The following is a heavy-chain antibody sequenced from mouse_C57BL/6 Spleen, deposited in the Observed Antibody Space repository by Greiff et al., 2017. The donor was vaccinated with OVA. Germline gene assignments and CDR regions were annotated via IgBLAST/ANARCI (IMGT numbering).Heavy chain of an antibody. V-gene: IGHV5-17*01. D-gene: IGHD3-2*02. J-gene: IGHJ4*01. CDR2: ISSGSSTI. CDR1: GFTFSDYG. Sequence: EVKLMESGGGLVKPGGSLKLSCAASGFTFSDYGMHWVRQAPEKGLEWVAYISSGSSTIYYADTVKGRFTISRDNAKNTLFLQMTSLRSEDTAMYYCARRAQATYAMDYWGQGTSVTVSS. CDR3: ARRAQATYAMDY.